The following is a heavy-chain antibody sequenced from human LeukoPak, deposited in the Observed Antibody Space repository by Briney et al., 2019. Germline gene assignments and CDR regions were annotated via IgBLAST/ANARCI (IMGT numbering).Heavy chain of an antibody. CDR3: ARDTGTGDAFDI. J-gene: IGHJ3*02. V-gene: IGHV3-21*01. D-gene: IGHD4-17*01. CDR2: INSGNSYI. Sequence: GESLKISCAASGFTFSSYSMNWVRQAPGKGLEWVSSINSGNSYIYYADSVKGRFTISRDNAKNSLYLQMISLRAEDTAVYYCARDTGTGDAFDIWGQGTTVTVSS. CDR1: GFTFSSYS.